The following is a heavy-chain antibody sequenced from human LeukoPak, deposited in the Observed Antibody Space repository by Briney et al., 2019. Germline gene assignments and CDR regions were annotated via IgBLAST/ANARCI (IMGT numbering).Heavy chain of an antibody. V-gene: IGHV4-39*07. CDR3: ARIVVVPAASHYYYYYGMDV. CDR1: GGSISSGSYY. Sequence: PSETLSLTCTVSGGSISSGSYYWSWIRQPPGKGLEWIGEINHSGSTNYNPSLKSRVTISVDTSKNQFSLKLSSVTAADTAVYYCARIVVVPAASHYYYYYGMDVWGQGTTVTVSS. D-gene: IGHD2-2*01. CDR2: INHSGST. J-gene: IGHJ6*02.